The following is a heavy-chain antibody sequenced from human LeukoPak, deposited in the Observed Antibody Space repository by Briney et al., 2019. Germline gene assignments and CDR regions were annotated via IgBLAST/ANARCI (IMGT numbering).Heavy chain of an antibody. CDR1: GGTFSSYA. V-gene: IGHV1-69*05. CDR2: IIPIFGTA. D-gene: IGHD6-13*01. J-gene: IGHJ5*02. Sequence: GASVKVSCKASGGTFSSYAISWVRQAPGQGLEWMGGIIPIFGTANYAQKFQGRVTITTDESTSTAYMELSSLRSEDTAVYYCARGGIAAFNWFDPWGQGTLVTASS. CDR3: ARGGIAAFNWFDP.